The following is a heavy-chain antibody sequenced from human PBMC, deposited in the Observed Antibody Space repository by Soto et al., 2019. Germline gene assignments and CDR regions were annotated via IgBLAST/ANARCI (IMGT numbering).Heavy chain of an antibody. Sequence: GESLKISCAASGFTFSSYAMHWVRQAPGKGLEWVAVISYDGSNKYYADSVKGRFTISRDNSKNTLYLQMNSLRAEDTAVYYCAREKRLELRMWLDYWGQGTLVTVSS. J-gene: IGHJ4*02. CDR2: ISYDGSNK. D-gene: IGHD1-7*01. V-gene: IGHV3-30-3*01. CDR1: GFTFSSYA. CDR3: AREKRLELRMWLDY.